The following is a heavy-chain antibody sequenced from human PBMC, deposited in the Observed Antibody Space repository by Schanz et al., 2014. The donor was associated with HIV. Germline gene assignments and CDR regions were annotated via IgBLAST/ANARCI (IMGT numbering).Heavy chain of an antibody. CDR3: ARDAIALYCPCDF. J-gene: IGHJ4*02. V-gene: IGHV1-18*01. CDR1: VYTMNSYG. D-gene: IGHD2-2*02. Sequence: QVQLEKEGAEVKKKGAEVKVSGKEAVYTMNSYGIVWVRQAPGQGLEWMGWINTYNGNTNYAQKFQGRVTMTTDTSTTTAYMNLRSLRSDDTAVYFCARDAIALYCPCDFWGQGTVVTVSS. CDR2: INTYNGNT.